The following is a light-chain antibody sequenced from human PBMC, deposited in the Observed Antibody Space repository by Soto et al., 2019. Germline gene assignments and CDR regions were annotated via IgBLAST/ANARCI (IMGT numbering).Light chain of an antibody. J-gene: IGKJ1*01. CDR2: GAS. V-gene: IGKV3-20*01. CDR3: QHYGTSQWT. Sequence: EIVLTQSPGTLSLSPGERDTLSCRASQSVSRTYLAWYQQKPGQAPRLLIYGASSRATGIPDRFSGSGSGTDFSLTISRLEPEDFAVFYCQHYGTSQWTFGQGTKVEIK. CDR1: QSVSRTY.